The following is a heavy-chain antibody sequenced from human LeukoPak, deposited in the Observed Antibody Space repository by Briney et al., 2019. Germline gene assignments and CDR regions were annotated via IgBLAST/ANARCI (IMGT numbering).Heavy chain of an antibody. V-gene: IGHV4-31*03. J-gene: IGHJ6*02. CDR3: ARGDSSSLGYYGMDV. CDR1: GGSISSGGYY. Sequence: SETLSLTCTVSGGSISSGGYYWSWIRQHPGKGLEWIGYIYYSGSTYYNPSLKSRVTLSVDTSKNQFSLKLSSVTAADTAVYYCARGDSSSLGYYGMDVWGQGTTVTVSS. CDR2: IYYSGST. D-gene: IGHD6-13*01.